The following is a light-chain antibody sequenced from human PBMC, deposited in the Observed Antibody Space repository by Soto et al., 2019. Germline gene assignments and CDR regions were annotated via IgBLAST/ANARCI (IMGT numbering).Light chain of an antibody. CDR2: DAS. V-gene: IGKV3-20*01. CDR1: QNVSNNY. Sequence: IVLTQSPDTLSLSPGERGTLSCRASQNVSNNYLAWYQQKPGQAPRLLIYDASSRATGIPDRFSGSGFGTDFTLTISRLEPEDFAVYYCQQCAFSPRTFGQGTRLEIK. J-gene: IGKJ2*01. CDR3: QQCAFSPRT.